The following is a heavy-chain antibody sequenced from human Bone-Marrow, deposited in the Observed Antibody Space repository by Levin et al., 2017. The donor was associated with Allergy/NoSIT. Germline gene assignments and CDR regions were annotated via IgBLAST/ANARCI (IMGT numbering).Heavy chain of an antibody. CDR2: ISGSGGVI. J-gene: IGHJ4*02. V-gene: IGHV3-23*01. Sequence: GGSLRLSCAASGFTFSSYAMIWVRQAPGKGLEWVSVISGSGGVIYDADSVKGRFTISRDNSKNTLYLQMNSLRAEDTAIYYCAKEGRRSSGLLDYWGQGTLVTVSS. D-gene: IGHD6-19*01. CDR1: GFTFSSYA. CDR3: AKEGRRSSGLLDY.